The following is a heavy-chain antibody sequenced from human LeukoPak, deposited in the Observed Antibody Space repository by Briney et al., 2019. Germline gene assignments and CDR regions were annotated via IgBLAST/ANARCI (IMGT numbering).Heavy chain of an antibody. Sequence: PSETLSLTCTVSGGSISSYYWSWIRQPAGKGREWIGRIYTSGSTNYNPSLKSRVTMSVDTSKNQFSLKLSSVTAADTAVYYCAILAGSQLFGALDIWGQGTMVTLSS. CDR1: GGSISSYY. CDR3: AILAGSQLFGALDI. CDR2: IYTSGST. J-gene: IGHJ3*02. D-gene: IGHD6-19*01. V-gene: IGHV4-4*07.